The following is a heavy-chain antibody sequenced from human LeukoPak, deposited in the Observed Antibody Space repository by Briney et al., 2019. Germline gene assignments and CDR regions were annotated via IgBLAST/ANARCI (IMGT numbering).Heavy chain of an antibody. J-gene: IGHJ6*03. V-gene: IGHV3-7*01. CDR3: ARGQTMDV. CDR2: INEDGSEK. CDR1: EFSFETYW. Sequence: GGSLRLSCVALEFSFETYWMSWVRQAPGKGPEWVANINEDGSEKHYVGSVRGRFTISRDNADNSLHLQMNSLRPEDMAVYYCARGQTMDVWGKGTTVTVSS.